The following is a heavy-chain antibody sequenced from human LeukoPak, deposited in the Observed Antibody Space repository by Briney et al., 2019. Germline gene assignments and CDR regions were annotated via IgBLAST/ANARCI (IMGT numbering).Heavy chain of an antibody. V-gene: IGHV3-30*18. D-gene: IGHD2-15*01. Sequence: GGSLRLSCAASGFTFSSYGMHWVRQAPGKGLEWVAVISYDGSNKYYADSVKGRFTISRDNSKNTLYLQMNSLRAEDTAVYYCAKDPGAVVVAATGLDYWGQGTLVTVSS. CDR1: GFTFSSYG. CDR3: AKDPGAVVVAATGLDY. J-gene: IGHJ4*02. CDR2: ISYDGSNK.